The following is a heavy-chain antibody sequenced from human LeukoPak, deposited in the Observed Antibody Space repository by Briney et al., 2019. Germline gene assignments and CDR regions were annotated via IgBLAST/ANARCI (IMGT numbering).Heavy chain of an antibody. V-gene: IGHV3-30*18. CDR3: AKDFEPRGTGPPY. CDR1: GFTFSSYG. J-gene: IGHJ4*02. D-gene: IGHD1-1*01. CDR2: ISYDGSNK. Sequence: GGSLRLSCAASGFTFSSYGMHWVRQAPGKGLEWVAVISYDGSNKYYADSVKGRFTISRDNSKNTLYLQMNSLRAEDTAVYYCAKDFEPRGTGPPYWGQGTLVTVSS.